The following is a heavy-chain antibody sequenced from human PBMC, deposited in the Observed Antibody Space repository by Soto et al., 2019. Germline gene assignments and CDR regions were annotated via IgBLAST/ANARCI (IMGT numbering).Heavy chain of an antibody. Sequence: GESLKISCAASGFTFSSYSMNWVRQAPGKGLEWVSSISSSSSYIYYADSVKGRFTISRDNAKNSLYLQMNSLRAEDTAVYYCARVPGNSWYGMDVWGQGTTVTVSS. CDR2: ISSSSSYI. CDR3: ARVPGNSWYGMDV. CDR1: GFTFSSYS. J-gene: IGHJ6*02. V-gene: IGHV3-21*01. D-gene: IGHD5-18*01.